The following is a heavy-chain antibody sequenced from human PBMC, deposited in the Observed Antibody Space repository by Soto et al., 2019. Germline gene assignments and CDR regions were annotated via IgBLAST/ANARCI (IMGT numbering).Heavy chain of an antibody. CDR3: ARLDYYDSSGYYFDY. CDR1: GGSISSSSYY. V-gene: IGHV4-39*01. D-gene: IGHD3-22*01. Sequence: SLTCTVSGGSISSSSYYWGWIRQPPGQGLEWIGSIYYRGSTYYNPSLKSRVTISVDTSQNQFSLRLSSVTAADTAVYYCARLDYYDSSGYYFDYWGQGTLVTAPQ. CDR2: IYYRGST. J-gene: IGHJ4*02.